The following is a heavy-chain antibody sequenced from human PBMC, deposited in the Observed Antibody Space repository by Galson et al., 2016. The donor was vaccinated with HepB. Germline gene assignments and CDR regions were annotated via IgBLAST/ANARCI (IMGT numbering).Heavy chain of an antibody. Sequence: SLRLSCAASGFTFGDYAMSWFRQAPGKGLEWVGFIRSKAYGGTTEYAASVKGRFTISRDDSKSIAYLQTNSLKTEDTAVYYCTSLLGSEGYYFDYWGQGTLVTVSS. CDR2: IRSKAYGGTT. CDR3: TSLLGSEGYYFDY. CDR1: GFTFGDYA. D-gene: IGHD7-27*01. J-gene: IGHJ4*02. V-gene: IGHV3-49*03.